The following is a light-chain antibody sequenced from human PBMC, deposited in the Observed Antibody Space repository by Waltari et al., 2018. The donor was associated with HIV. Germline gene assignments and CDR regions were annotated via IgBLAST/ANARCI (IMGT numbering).Light chain of an antibody. V-gene: IGLV3-21*02. J-gene: IGLJ1*01. CDR1: NIGSKS. CDR3: QVWDSNSAF. CDR2: DDR. Sequence: SYDLTQPPSVSVAPGLTARITCGGNNIGSKSVHWYQLRPGQAPVLVVYDDRDRPSGIPERFSGSNSGDTATLTVGGAEAGDEADYYCQVWDSNSAFFGSGTKVTVL.